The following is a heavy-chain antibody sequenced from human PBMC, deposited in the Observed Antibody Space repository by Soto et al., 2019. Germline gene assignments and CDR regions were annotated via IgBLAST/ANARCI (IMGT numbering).Heavy chain of an antibody. CDR2: ISAYNGNT. CDR1: GYTFTSYG. J-gene: IGHJ6*03. CDR3: ARAYGDYPYYYMDV. Sequence: ASVKVSCKASGYTFTSYGISWVRQAPGQGLEWMGWISAYNGNTNYAQKLQGRVTMTTDTSTSTAYMELRSLRSDDTAVYYCARAYGDYPYYYMDVWGKGTTVTVSS. V-gene: IGHV1-18*01. D-gene: IGHD4-17*01.